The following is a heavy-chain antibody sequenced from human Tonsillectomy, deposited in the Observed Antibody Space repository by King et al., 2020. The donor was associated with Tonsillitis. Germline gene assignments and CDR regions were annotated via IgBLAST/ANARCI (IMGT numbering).Heavy chain of an antibody. CDR3: ARTGYCSSTSCPFHWFDA. V-gene: IGHV3-53*04. D-gene: IGHD2-2*01. Sequence: VQLVESGGGLVQPGGSLRLSCAASGFTVSSNYMSWVRQAPGKGLEWVSVIYSGGSTYYADSVKGRFTISRHNSKNTLYLQMNSLRAEDTAVYYCARTGYCSSTSCPFHWFDAWGQGTLVTVSS. CDR2: IYSGGST. CDR1: GFTVSSNY. J-gene: IGHJ5*02.